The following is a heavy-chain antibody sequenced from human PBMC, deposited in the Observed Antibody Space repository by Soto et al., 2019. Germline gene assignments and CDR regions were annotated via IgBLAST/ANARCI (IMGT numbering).Heavy chain of an antibody. CDR1: GGTFSSYG. CDR2: LSFDGHHK. D-gene: IGHD3-22*01. Sequence: PGESLRLSCTASGGTFSSYGMHWIRQAPGKGLEWVAVLSFDGHHKYFADSVKGRFTISRDNSKNTLYLQMNSLRAEDTAVYYCAKDMLPYYFDSTGHDLWGQGTLVIVSA. V-gene: IGHV3-30*18. J-gene: IGHJ5*02. CDR3: AKDMLPYYFDSTGHDL.